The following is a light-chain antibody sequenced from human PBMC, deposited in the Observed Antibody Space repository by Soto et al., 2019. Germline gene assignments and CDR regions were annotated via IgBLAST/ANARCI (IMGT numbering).Light chain of an antibody. V-gene: IGKV3-11*01. CDR3: QQRSNWPLT. J-gene: IGKJ4*01. CDR2: DAS. Sequence: EIVLSQSPATLSLSPGERATLSCRASQSVSSYLAWYQQKPGQAPRLLIYDASNRATCIPARFSGSGSGTGFTLTIISLEPEDFAVYYSQQRSNWPLTFGGETKVEIK. CDR1: QSVSSY.